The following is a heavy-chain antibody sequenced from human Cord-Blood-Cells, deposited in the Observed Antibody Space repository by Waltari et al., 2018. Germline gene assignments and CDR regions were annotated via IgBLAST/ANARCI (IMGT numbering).Heavy chain of an antibody. J-gene: IGHJ5*02. CDR1: GGPFSGYY. V-gene: IGHV4-34*01. CDR2: INQSGST. Sequence: QVQLQQWGAGLLKPSETLSLTCAVYGGPFSGYYWSWIRQPPGKGLEWIGEINQSGSTNYNPSLKSRVTISVDTSKNQFSLKLSSVTAADTAVYYCASSWELQGNWFDPWGQGTLVTVSS. D-gene: IGHD1-26*01. CDR3: ASSWELQGNWFDP.